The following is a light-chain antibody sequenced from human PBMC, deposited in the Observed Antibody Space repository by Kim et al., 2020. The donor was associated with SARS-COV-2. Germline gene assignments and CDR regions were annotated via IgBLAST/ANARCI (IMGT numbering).Light chain of an antibody. CDR3: QQYGWSPRLT. Sequence: PGDRASLPCRARQSVSSDYMAWHQHKPGQPPMLLIYAASTRATGIPDRFSGSGSGTDFTLTADRLETEDIGVYYCQQYGWSPRLTFGGGTKVDIK. J-gene: IGKJ4*01. V-gene: IGKV3-20*01. CDR2: AAS. CDR1: QSVSSDY.